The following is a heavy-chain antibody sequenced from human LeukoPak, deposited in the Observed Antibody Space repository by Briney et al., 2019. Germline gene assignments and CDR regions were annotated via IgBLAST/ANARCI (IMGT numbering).Heavy chain of an antibody. D-gene: IGHD3-22*01. CDR1: GGSISSSSYY. CDR2: IYYSGST. V-gene: IGHV4-39*01. CDR3: ARSYYYDGSGHRIWRWADAFDI. J-gene: IGHJ3*02. Sequence: SETLSLTCTVSGGSISSSSYYWGWIRQPPGKGLEWIGSIYYSGSTYYNPSLKSRVTISVDTSKNQFSLKLSSVTAADTAVYYCARSYYYDGSGHRIWRWADAFDIWGQGTMVTVSS.